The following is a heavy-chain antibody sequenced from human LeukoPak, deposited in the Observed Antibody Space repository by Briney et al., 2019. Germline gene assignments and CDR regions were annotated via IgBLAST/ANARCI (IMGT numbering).Heavy chain of an antibody. D-gene: IGHD3-10*01. V-gene: IGHV3-74*01. Sequence: SGGALRLSCAASVFTFSSDWMHWVRQAPGKGLVWVSRINSDGSSTSYADSVKGRFTISRDNAKNTLYLQMNSLRAEDTAVYYCARPGSMVRGVMRSDWFDPWGQGTLVTVSS. CDR3: ARPGSMVRGVMRSDWFDP. CDR1: VFTFSSDW. CDR2: INSDGSST. J-gene: IGHJ5*02.